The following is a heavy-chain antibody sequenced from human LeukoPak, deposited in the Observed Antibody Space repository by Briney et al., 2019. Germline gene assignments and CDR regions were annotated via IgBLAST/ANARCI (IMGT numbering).Heavy chain of an antibody. CDR3: ARGREKIEYSSSSYYYFDY. CDR2: INHSGST. Sequence: PSETLSLTCAVYGGSFSGYYWSWIRQPPGKGLEWIGEINHSGSTNYNPSLKSRVTISVDTSKNQFSPKLSSVTAADTAVYYCARGREKIEYSSSSYYYFDYWGQGTLVTVSS. CDR1: GGSFSGYY. D-gene: IGHD6-6*01. V-gene: IGHV4-34*01. J-gene: IGHJ4*02.